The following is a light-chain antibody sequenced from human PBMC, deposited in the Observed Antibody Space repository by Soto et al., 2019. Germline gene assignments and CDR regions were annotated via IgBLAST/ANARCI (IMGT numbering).Light chain of an antibody. Sequence: DIQMTQSPSTLSASVGDRVTITCRASQSISSWLAWYQQKPGKAPKLLIYKASSLESGVPSRFSGSGSRTEFTLTISSLQPDDLATYYCQQYNSYWTFGQGTKVEIK. CDR2: KAS. J-gene: IGKJ1*01. CDR1: QSISSW. CDR3: QQYNSYWT. V-gene: IGKV1-5*03.